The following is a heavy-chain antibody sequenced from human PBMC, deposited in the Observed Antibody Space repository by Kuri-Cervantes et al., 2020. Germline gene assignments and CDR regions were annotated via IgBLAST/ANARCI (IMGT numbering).Heavy chain of an antibody. D-gene: IGHD2/OR15-2a*01. Sequence: GGSLRLSCAASGFTFSSYGMHWVRQAPGKGLEWLAVISSYGSNKYYENSVKGRFTISRDNSKNTLYLQLSNVGGEDTAVYFCAKQEVISGASYVDYWGQGTLVTVSS. V-gene: IGHV3-30*18. CDR1: GFTFSSYG. CDR2: ISSYGSNK. J-gene: IGHJ4*02. CDR3: AKQEVISGASYVDY.